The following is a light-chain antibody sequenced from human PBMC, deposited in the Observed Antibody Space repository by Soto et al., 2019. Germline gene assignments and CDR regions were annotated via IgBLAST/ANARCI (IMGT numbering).Light chain of an antibody. CDR1: YSNIGIND. J-gene: IGLJ2*01. CDR2: DTS. Sequence: QSVLTQPPSASGTPGQRVTVSCSGTYSNIGINDVHWYRQLSGTAPQILIYDTSQRATGVPDRFSGSRSGTSASLVISGLQTEDEADYHCAAWDDSLIGPAFGGGTKVTVL. V-gene: IGLV1-44*01. CDR3: AAWDDSLIGPA.